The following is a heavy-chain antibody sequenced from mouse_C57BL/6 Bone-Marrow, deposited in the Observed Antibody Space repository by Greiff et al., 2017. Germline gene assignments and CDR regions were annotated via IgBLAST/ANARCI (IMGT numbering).Heavy chain of an antibody. V-gene: IGHV1-69*01. CDR2: IDPSDSYT. CDR1: GYTFTSYW. J-gene: IGHJ2*01. D-gene: IGHD1-1*01. CDR3: ARGTYYYGRDY. Sequence: QVQLQQPGAELVMPGASVKLSCTASGYTFTSYWMHWVKQRPGQGLEWIGEIDPSDSYTNSNQKFKGKSTLTVDKSSSTAYMQLSSLTSEYSAVYYCARGTYYYGRDYWGQGTTLTVSS.